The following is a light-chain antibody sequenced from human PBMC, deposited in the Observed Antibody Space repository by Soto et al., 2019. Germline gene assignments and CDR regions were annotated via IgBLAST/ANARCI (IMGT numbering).Light chain of an antibody. CDR1: QSIGRF. Sequence: DIQMTHSPSSLSASVVDRFTITCRASQSIGRFLNWYQQKPGKAPALLIYAASNLQSGVPSRFSGSGSGTDFTLTVNSLQPEDFATYYCQQGYTSAITFGQGTKVDIK. CDR2: AAS. J-gene: IGKJ1*01. CDR3: QQGYTSAIT. V-gene: IGKV1-39*01.